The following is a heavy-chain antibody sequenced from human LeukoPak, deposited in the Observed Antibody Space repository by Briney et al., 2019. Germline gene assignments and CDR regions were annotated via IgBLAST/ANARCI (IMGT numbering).Heavy chain of an antibody. D-gene: IGHD5-24*01. J-gene: IGHJ4*02. CDR2: ISYDGSNK. Sequence: GGSLRLSCAASGFTFSFYAMHWVRQAPGKGLEWVAVISYDGSNKYYADSVQGRFTISRDNSKNTVYLQMNSLKTEDTAVYYCARDGGDGKNYRVYYIDYWGQGTLVTVSS. CDR3: ARDGGDGKNYRVYYIDY. CDR1: GFTFSFYA. V-gene: IGHV3-30-3*01.